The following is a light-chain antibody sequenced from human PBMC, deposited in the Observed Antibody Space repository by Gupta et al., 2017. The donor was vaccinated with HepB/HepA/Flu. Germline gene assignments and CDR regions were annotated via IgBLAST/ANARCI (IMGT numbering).Light chain of an antibody. J-gene: IGKJ4*01. CDR3: QQLNSYPLT. CDR2: AAS. Sequence: IQLTQSPSFLSASVGDRVTITCRASQGISSYLAWYQQEPGKAPKLLIYAASTLQSGVPSRFSGSGSGTEFTLTISSLQSEDFATYYCQQLNSYPLTFGGGTKVEIK. CDR1: QGISSY. V-gene: IGKV1-9*01.